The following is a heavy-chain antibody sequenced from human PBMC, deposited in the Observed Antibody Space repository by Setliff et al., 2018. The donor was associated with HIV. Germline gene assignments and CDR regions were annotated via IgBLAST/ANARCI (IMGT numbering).Heavy chain of an antibody. CDR1: GYTFTTYP. J-gene: IGHJ3*02. CDR3: ARENEGGAFDI. D-gene: IGHD1-1*01. Sequence: ASVKVSCKASGYTFTTYPMHWVRQAPGQGLEWMGVINTSGGSAGYAEKFRGRVTLTTDTSTSTAYMDLRSLRSDDTAVYFCARENEGGAFDIWGQGTMVTVSS. CDR2: INTSGGSA. V-gene: IGHV1-46*01.